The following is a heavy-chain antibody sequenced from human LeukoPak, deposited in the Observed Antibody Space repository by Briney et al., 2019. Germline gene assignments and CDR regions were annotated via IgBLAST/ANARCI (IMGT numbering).Heavy chain of an antibody. Sequence: SETLSLTCAASGGSIRASNWWSWVRQPPGKGLEWIGEIYHGGTTSYNPSLKSRVTISVDKSKNQFSLKLTSVTAADTAVYYCAATICGGDCFSARRDWGQGILVTVSS. V-gene: IGHV4-4*02. CDR2: IYHGGTT. CDR3: AATICGGDCFSARRD. CDR1: GGSIRASNW. J-gene: IGHJ4*02. D-gene: IGHD2-21*02.